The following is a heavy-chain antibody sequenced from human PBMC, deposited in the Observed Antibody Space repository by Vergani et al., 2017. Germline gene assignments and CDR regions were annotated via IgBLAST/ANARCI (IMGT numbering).Heavy chain of an antibody. V-gene: IGHV1-8*03. CDR2: MNTDSGNT. Sequence: QVQLVQSGAEVKKPGASVPVSCKASGYTFTSYDINWVRQATGQGLEWMGWMNTDSGNTGYAQKFQGRVTISSNTSISTAYMGLSSLRPEDTAVYYCARNYYDSSGYYYNWFDPWGQGTLVTVSS. CDR3: ARNYYDSSGYYYNWFDP. CDR1: GYTFTSYD. J-gene: IGHJ5*02. D-gene: IGHD3-22*01.